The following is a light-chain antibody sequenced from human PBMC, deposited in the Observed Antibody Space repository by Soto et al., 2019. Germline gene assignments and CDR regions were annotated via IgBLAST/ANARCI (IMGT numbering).Light chain of an antibody. CDR3: QQYGSSPYT. Sequence: EIVLTQSPGTLSLSPGERATLSCRASQSVRSSYLAWYQQKPGQAPRLLIYGASSRATGIPDRFSGSGSGTDFTLTISRLEPDDFAVYYCQQYGSSPYTFGQGTKLEIK. CDR2: GAS. J-gene: IGKJ2*01. CDR1: QSVRSSY. V-gene: IGKV3-20*01.